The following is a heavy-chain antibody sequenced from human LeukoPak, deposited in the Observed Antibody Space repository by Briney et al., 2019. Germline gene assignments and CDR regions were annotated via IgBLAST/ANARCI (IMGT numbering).Heavy chain of an antibody. CDR2: IRSKAYGGTT. D-gene: IGHD1-26*01. J-gene: IGHJ4*02. V-gene: IGHV3-49*04. CDR1: GFTFGDYA. CDR3: MVGARDFDY. Sequence: GGSLRLSCTASGFTFGDYAMSWVRQAPGKGLEWVGFIRSKAYGGTTEYAASVKGRFTISRDDSKSIAYLQMNSLETEDTAVYYCMVGARDFDYWGQGTLVTVSS.